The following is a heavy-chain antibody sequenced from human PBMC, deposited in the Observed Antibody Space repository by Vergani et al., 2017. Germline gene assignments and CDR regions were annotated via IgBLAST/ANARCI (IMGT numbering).Heavy chain of an antibody. D-gene: IGHD2-15*01. V-gene: IGHV3-21*01. J-gene: IGHJ4*02. CDR3: ARVGSGGSCSDY. Sequence: EVQLVESGGGLVQPGRSLRLSCAASGFTFSSYSMNWVRQAPGKGLEWVSSISSSSSYIYYADSVKGRFTISRDNAKNSLYLQMNSLRAEDTAVYYCARVGSGGSCSDYWGQGTLVTVSS. CDR2: ISSSSSYI. CDR1: GFTFSSYS.